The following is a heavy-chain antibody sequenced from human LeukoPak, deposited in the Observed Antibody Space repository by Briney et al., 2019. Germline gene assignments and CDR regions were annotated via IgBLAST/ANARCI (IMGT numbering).Heavy chain of an antibody. CDR2: ISSSGSTI. J-gene: IGHJ3*02. CDR1: GFTFSSYE. Sequence: GGSLRLSCAASGFTFSSYEMNWVRQAPGKGLEWVSYISSSGSTIYYADSVKGRFTISRDNAKNSLYLQMNSLRAEDTAVYYCASVYRSSGLRASDIWGQGTMVTVSS. CDR3: ASVYRSSGLRASDI. V-gene: IGHV3-48*03. D-gene: IGHD3-22*01.